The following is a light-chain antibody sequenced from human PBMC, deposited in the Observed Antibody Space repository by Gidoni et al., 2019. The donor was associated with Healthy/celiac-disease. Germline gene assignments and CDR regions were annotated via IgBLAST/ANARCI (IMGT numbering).Light chain of an antibody. CDR1: QSVSSY. CDR2: DAS. CDR3: QQRSNWPPLT. J-gene: IGKJ4*02. V-gene: IGKV3-11*01. Sequence: EIVLTQSPATLSLSPGERATLSCRASQSVSSYLAWYQQKPGQAPRLLIYDASSGSGTDFTLTISSLEPEDCAVYYCQQRSNWPPLTFGGGTKVEIK.